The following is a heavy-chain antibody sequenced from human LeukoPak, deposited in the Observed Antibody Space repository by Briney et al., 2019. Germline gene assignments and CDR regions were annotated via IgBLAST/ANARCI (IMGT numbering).Heavy chain of an antibody. CDR2: IYYSGST. V-gene: IGHV4-39*01. CDR1: GGSISSSDYY. J-gene: IGHJ5*02. Sequence: PSETLSLTCTVSGGSISSSDYYWGWIRQPPGKGLEWIGSIYYSGSTYYNPSLKSRVTISVDTSKNQFSLKLSSVTAADTAVYYCARSGVMITFGGVIESWFDPWGQGTLVTVSS. CDR3: ARSGVMITFGGVIESWFDP. D-gene: IGHD3-16*02.